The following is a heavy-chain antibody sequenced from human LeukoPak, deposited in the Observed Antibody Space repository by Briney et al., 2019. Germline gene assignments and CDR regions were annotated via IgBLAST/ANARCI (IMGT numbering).Heavy chain of an antibody. D-gene: IGHD2-21*02. V-gene: IGHV3-30*02. CDR1: AFTFSDYG. CDR3: ARVWSWGHGDPFDY. J-gene: IGHJ4*02. CDR2: IRYDGSNK. Sequence: AGGSLRLSCAASAFTFSDYGMHWVRQAPGKGLEWVAFIRYDGSNKYYADSVKGRFTISRDNSKNTLYLQMNSLRAEDTAVYYCARVWSWGHGDPFDYWGQGTLVTVSS.